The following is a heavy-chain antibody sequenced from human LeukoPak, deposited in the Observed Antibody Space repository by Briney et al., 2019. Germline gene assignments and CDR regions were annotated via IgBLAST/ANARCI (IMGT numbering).Heavy chain of an antibody. Sequence: SVKVSCKASGGTFSSYAISWVRQAPGQGLEWMGGIIPIFGTANYAQKFQGRVTITADESTSTAYMELSSLRSDDTAVYYCARSPAAPNWFDPWGQGTLVTVSS. V-gene: IGHV1-69*13. CDR2: IIPIFGTA. CDR1: GGTFSSYA. CDR3: ARSPAAPNWFDP. J-gene: IGHJ5*02.